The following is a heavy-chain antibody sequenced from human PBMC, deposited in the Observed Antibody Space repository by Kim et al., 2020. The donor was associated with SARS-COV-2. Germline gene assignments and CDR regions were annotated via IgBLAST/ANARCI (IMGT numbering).Heavy chain of an antibody. D-gene: IGHD1-26*01. J-gene: IGHJ4*02. CDR3: ARFGSSVSYWVNY. Sequence: YNPALKSRVTISVDTSKNQFSLKLSSVTAADTAVYYCARFGSSVSYWVNYWGQGTLVTVSS. V-gene: IGHV4-39*07.